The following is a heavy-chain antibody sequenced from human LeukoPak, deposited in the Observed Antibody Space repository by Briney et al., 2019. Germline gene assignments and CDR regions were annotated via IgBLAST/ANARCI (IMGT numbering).Heavy chain of an antibody. CDR3: AREGGDYVLFDY. D-gene: IGHD4-17*01. CDR1: GFTFSNYA. J-gene: IGHJ4*02. V-gene: IGHV3-23*01. CDR2: ISGTGGTT. Sequence: GGSLRLSCAASGFTFSNYAMTWVRQVPGKGLEWVSGISGTGGTTNYADSVKGRFTISRDNAKNSLYLQMNSLRAEDTAVYYCAREGGDYVLFDYWGQGTLVTVSS.